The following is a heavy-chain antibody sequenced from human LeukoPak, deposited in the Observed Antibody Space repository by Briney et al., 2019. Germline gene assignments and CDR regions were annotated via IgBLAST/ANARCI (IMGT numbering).Heavy chain of an antibody. CDR1: GFTLSNYN. D-gene: IGHD1-26*01. V-gene: IGHV3-21*01. Sequence: GGSLRLSCAASGFTLSNYNMNWVRQAPGKGLEWVSSITSSGTYIYYADSVKGRFTISRDNAKNSLYLQLNSLRAEDTAVYYCARDQCSGSYGAYYYYYMDVWGKGTTVTISS. CDR2: ITSSGTYI. J-gene: IGHJ6*03. CDR3: ARDQCSGSYGAYYYYYMDV.